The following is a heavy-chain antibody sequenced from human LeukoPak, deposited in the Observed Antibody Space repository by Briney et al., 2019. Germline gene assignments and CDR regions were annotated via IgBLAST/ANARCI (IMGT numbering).Heavy chain of an antibody. Sequence: PSETLSLTCAVYGGSFSGYYWSWIRQPPGRGLEWIGEINHSGSTNYNPSLKSRVTISVDTSKNQFSLKLSSVTAADTAVYYCARAGQQLVQRWFDPWGRGTLVTVSS. CDR2: INHSGST. D-gene: IGHD6-13*01. CDR3: ARAGQQLVQRWFDP. J-gene: IGHJ5*02. CDR1: GGSFSGYY. V-gene: IGHV4-34*01.